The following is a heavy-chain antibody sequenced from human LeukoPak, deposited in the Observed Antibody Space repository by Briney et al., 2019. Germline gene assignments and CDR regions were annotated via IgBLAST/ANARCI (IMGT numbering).Heavy chain of an antibody. Sequence: SETLSLTCAVSGDSIKRGYYWSWIRQPPGKGLEWIGYIYYSGSTNYNPSLKSRVTISVDTSKNQFSLKLSSVTAADTAVYYCARQMDTAMVTGHYYYYMDVWGKGTTVTVSS. V-gene: IGHV4-59*08. CDR2: IYYSGST. CDR1: GDSIKRGYY. J-gene: IGHJ6*03. CDR3: ARQMDTAMVTGHYYYYMDV. D-gene: IGHD5-18*01.